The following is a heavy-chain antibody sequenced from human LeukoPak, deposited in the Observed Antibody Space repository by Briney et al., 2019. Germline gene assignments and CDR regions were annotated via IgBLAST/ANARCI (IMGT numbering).Heavy chain of an antibody. CDR2: IYPGDSDS. J-gene: IGHJ6*03. CDR1: GYSFTSYW. V-gene: IGHV5-51*01. D-gene: IGHD4-11*01. Sequence: GESLKISCKASGYSFTSYWIAWVRQMPGKGLEWMGIIYPGDSDSRYSPSFQGQVTISADKSISTAYLQWSSLKASDTAMYYCARRKDYSGGYYYMDVWGKGTTVTVSS. CDR3: ARRKDYSGGYYYMDV.